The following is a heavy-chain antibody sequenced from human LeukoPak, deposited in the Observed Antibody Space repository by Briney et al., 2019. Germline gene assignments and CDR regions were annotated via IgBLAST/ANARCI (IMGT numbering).Heavy chain of an antibody. J-gene: IGHJ4*02. CDR2: IYYSGST. V-gene: IGHV4-59*12. CDR3: AREWAHYYYDY. CDR1: GGSISSYY. Sequence: PSETPSLTCTVSGGSISSYYWSWIRQPPGKGLEWIGYIYYSGSTNYNPSLRSRVTISVDTSKNQFSLKLSSVTAADTAVYYCAREWAHYYYDYWGQGTLVTVSS.